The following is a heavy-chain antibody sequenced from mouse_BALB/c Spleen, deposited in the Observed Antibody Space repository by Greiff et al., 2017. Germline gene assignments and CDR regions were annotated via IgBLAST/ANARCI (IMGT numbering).Heavy chain of an antibody. V-gene: IGHV10-1*02. CDR3: ARVYYGSSYRYWYFDV. Sequence: EVKLVESGGGLVQPKGSLKLSCAASGFTFNTYAMNWVRQAPGKGLEWVARIRSKSNNYATYYADSVKDRFTISRDDSQSMLYLQMNNLKTEDTAMYYCARVYYGSSYRYWYFDVWGAGTTVTVSS. CDR2: IRSKSNNYAT. J-gene: IGHJ1*01. D-gene: IGHD1-1*01. CDR1: GFTFNTYA.